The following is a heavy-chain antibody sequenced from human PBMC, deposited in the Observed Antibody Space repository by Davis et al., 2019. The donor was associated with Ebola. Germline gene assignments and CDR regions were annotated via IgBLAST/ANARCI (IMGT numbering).Heavy chain of an antibody. D-gene: IGHD3-22*01. CDR1: GFTFSNAW. Sequence: PGGSLRLSCAASGFTFSNAWMSWVRQAPGKGLEWVGRIKSKTDGGTTDYAAPVKGRFTISRDDSKNTLYLQMNSLKTEDTAVYYCTTLNGRDYDSSGYYYGSDYWGQGTLVTVSS. V-gene: IGHV3-15*01. J-gene: IGHJ4*02. CDR3: TTLNGRDYDSSGYYYGSDY. CDR2: IKSKTDGGTT.